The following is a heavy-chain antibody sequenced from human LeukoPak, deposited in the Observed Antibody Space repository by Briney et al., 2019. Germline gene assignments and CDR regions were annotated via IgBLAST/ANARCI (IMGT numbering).Heavy chain of an antibody. CDR2: IKQDESEK. CDR1: GFTFSTYW. J-gene: IGHJ4*02. D-gene: IGHD4-11*01. V-gene: IGHV3-7*01. CDR3: ARVGRGSKYGYFDF. Sequence: GGSLRLSCAASGFTFSTYWMSWARQAPGKGLEWVANIKQDESEKYYMDSVKGRFTISRDNAKNSLSLQMSSLRADDTAVYYCARVGRGSKYGYFDFWGQGTLVTVSS.